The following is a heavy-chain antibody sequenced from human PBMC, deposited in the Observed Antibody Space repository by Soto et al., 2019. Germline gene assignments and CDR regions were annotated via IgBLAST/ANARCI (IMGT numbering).Heavy chain of an antibody. CDR1: GLTFSGYG. CDR3: AKDKPYXDILTAYTRYYYYAMDV. D-gene: IGHD3-9*01. CDR2: ISYDGRKT. J-gene: IGHJ6*02. Sequence: GGSLRLSCEASGLTFSGYGMHWVRQAPGKGLEWVAVISYDGRKTYYADSVKGRFTISRDNSKNTMFLQMNSLRAEDTAVYHCAKDKPYXDILTAYTRYYYYAMDVWGPGTTVTVSS. V-gene: IGHV3-30*18.